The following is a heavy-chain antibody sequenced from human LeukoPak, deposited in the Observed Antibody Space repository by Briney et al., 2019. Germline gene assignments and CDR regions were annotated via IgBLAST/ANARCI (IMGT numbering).Heavy chain of an antibody. CDR2: ISWNSASI. D-gene: IGHD1-14*01. CDR1: GFTFDNYA. CDR3: AKGSPNLFDY. Sequence: GGSLRLSCAASGFTFDNYAMHWVRQAPGKGLEWVSGISWNSASIAYGDSVKGRFTISRDNAKISLYLQMNSLRAEDTALYYCAKGSPNLFDYWGQGTLVTVSS. J-gene: IGHJ4*02. V-gene: IGHV3-9*01.